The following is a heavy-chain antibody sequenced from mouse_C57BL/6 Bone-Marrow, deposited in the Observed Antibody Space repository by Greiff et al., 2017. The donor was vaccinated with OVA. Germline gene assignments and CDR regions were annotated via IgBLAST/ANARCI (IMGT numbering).Heavy chain of an antibody. V-gene: IGHV1-81*01. J-gene: IGHJ2*01. D-gene: IGHD1-1*01. CDR2: IYPRSGNT. CDR3: ARWDYGSSYFDY. Sequence: VQLQQSGAELARPGASVKLSCKASGYTFTSYGISWVKQRTGQGLEWIGEIYPRSGNTYYNEKFKGKATLTADKSSGTAYMELRSLTSEDSAVYFCARWDYGSSYFDYWGQGTTLTVSS. CDR1: GYTFTSYG.